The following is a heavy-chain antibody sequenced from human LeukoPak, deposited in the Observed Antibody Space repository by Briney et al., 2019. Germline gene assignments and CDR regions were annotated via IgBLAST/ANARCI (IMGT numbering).Heavy chain of an antibody. CDR1: XGSFSGYY. CDR2: INHSGST. D-gene: IGHD7-27*01. Sequence: XXTLSLTCAVXXGSFSGYYWSWIRQPPGKGVEWIGEINHSGSTNYNPSLKSRVTISVDTSKNQFSLKLSSVTAADTAVYYCARGRTGEGGYYFDYWGQGTLVTVSS. CDR3: ARGRTGEGGYYFDY. V-gene: IGHV4-34*01. J-gene: IGHJ4*02.